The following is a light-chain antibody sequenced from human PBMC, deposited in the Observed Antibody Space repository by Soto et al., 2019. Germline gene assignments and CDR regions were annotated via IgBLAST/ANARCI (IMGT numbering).Light chain of an antibody. Sequence: QSALPQPASVSGSPGQSITISCTGTSSDVGSYNLVSWYQQHPGKAPKLMIYEGSKRPSGVSNRFSGSKSGNTASLTISGLQAEDEADYFCSSYASSTTPYVFGTGTKVTVL. CDR1: SSDVGSYNL. V-gene: IGLV2-14*02. CDR2: EGS. CDR3: SSYASSTTPYV. J-gene: IGLJ1*01.